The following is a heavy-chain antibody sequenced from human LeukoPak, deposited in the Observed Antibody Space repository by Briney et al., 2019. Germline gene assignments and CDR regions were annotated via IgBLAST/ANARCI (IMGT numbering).Heavy chain of an antibody. J-gene: IGHJ3*02. CDR2: IKPDGIDK. CDR1: GFPFRNHW. CDR3: ATISAQTFDI. V-gene: IGHV3-7*01. Sequence: HSGGSLRLSCVGSGFPFRNHWVNWVRQSPQKGLEWVANIKPDGIDKYYVDSARGRFTVSRDNAKNPAFLQMNSLRAEDTAIYYCATISAQTFDIWGQGTLVSVSS. D-gene: IGHD5-24*01.